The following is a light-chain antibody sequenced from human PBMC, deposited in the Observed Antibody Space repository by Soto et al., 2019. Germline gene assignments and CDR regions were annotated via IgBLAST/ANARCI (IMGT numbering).Light chain of an antibody. V-gene: IGKV3-15*01. Sequence: EIVMTQSPATLSVSPGERATLSCRASQSVSSDLAWFQQKPGQAPSLLIHGASTRATDIPARFSGSGSGTEFTLTISSVQSEDFAVYHCQQYNNWPWTFGQGTEVEIQ. CDR3: QQYNNWPWT. CDR2: GAS. J-gene: IGKJ1*01. CDR1: QSVSSD.